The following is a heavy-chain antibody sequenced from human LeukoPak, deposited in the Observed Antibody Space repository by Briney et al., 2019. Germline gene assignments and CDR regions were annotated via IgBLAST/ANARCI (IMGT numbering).Heavy chain of an antibody. CDR2: IIPIFGTA. Sequence: ASVKVSCKASGGTVSSYAISWVRQAPGQGLEWMGGIIPIFGTANYAQKFQGRVTITADESTSTAYMELSSLRSEDTAVYYCARDPVVVVAATPLYYYGMDVWGQGTTVTVSS. CDR3: ARDPVVVVAATPLYYYGMDV. CDR1: GGTVSSYA. D-gene: IGHD2-15*01. J-gene: IGHJ6*02. V-gene: IGHV1-69*13.